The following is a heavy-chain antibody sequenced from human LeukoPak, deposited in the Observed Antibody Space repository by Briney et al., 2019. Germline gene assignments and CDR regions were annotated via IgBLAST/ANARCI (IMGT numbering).Heavy chain of an antibody. V-gene: IGHV4-59*01. CDR2: IYYSGSA. Sequence: SETLSLTCTVSGGSISDYSWSWIRQPPGKGLEWIGNIYYSGSANHNPSLKSRVTISRDTSKNQFSLKLTSVTTADTAVYYCARTARLDAFDIWGQGTMVTVSS. D-gene: IGHD3-16*01. J-gene: IGHJ3*02. CDR1: GGSISDYS. CDR3: ARTARLDAFDI.